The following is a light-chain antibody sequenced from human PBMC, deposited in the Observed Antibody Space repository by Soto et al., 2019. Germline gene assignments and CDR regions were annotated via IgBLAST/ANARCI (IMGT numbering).Light chain of an antibody. CDR1: SSNIGNNA. J-gene: IGLJ1*01. Sequence: QSELTQPPSVSEAPRQRVTISCSGSSSNIGNNAVNWYQQLPGKAPKLLIYYDDLLPSGVSDRFSGSKSGTSASLAISGLQSEDEADYYCAAWDDSLNGYVFGTGTKVTVL. V-gene: IGLV1-36*01. CDR2: YDD. CDR3: AAWDDSLNGYV.